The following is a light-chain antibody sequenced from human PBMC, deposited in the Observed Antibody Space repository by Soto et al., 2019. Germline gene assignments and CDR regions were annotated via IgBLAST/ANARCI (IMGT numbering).Light chain of an antibody. CDR3: QQRSDSWT. J-gene: IGKJ1*01. Sequence: IVLTQSPATLSLSPGERATLSCRASQSVSSYLAWYQQKPGQAPRLLIYGASNRATGIPARFSGSGSGTDFTLTISSLEPEDSAVYYCQQRSDSWTFGQGTKV. CDR1: QSVSSY. CDR2: GAS. V-gene: IGKV3-11*01.